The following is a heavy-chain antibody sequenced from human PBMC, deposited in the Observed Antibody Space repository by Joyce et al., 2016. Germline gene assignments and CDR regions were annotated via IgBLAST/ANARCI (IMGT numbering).Heavy chain of an antibody. J-gene: IGHJ6*02. CDR3: ARGGISYYYAMDV. Sequence: QLVESGGGVVKAGGSLRLSCGASGSTFSSSSMSWFRQAPGKGLEWVAAISATSYYIFHAETVRGRFTGSRDNAKKTLYLQMNSLRAEDSAVFYCARGGISYYYAMDVWGQGTTVTVSS. CDR2: ISATSYYI. CDR1: GSTFSSSS. V-gene: IGHV3-21*01. D-gene: IGHD3-16*01.